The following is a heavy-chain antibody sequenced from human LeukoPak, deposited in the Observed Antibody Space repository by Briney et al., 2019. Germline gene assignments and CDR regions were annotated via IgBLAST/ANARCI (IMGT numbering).Heavy chain of an antibody. D-gene: IGHD3-10*01. CDR3: AKTRGSGPFDY. V-gene: IGHV3-23*01. CDR2: ISGSGGST. Sequence: GGSLRLSCAASGFIFSSYGMSWVRQAPGKGLEWVSAISGSGGSTHYADSVKGRFTISRDNSKNTLYLQMNNLRAEDTAVYYCAKTRGSGPFDYWGQGTLVTVSS. J-gene: IGHJ4*02. CDR1: GFIFSSYG.